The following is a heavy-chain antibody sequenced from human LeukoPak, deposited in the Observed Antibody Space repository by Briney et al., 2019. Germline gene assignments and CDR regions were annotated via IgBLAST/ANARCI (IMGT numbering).Heavy chain of an antibody. Sequence: GASVKVSCKASGGTFSSYAISWVRQAPGQGLEWMERIIPILDIANYAQKFQGRVTITADKSTSTAYMELSSLRSEDTAVYYCARDPAATAGVAAAGSYYFDYWGQGTLVTVSS. J-gene: IGHJ4*02. V-gene: IGHV1-69*04. CDR2: IIPILDIA. CDR1: GGTFSSYA. D-gene: IGHD6-13*01. CDR3: ARDPAATAGVAAAGSYYFDY.